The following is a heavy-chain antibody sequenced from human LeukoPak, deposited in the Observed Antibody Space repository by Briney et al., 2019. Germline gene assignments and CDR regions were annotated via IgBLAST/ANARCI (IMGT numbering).Heavy chain of an antibody. D-gene: IGHD4-17*01. V-gene: IGHV4-59*01. CDR1: GESFSGYY. J-gene: IGHJ4*02. CDR2: VYYSGTT. Sequence: PSETLSLTCAVYGESFSGYYCSWIRQPPGKRLEWIGYVYYSGTTNYNPSLRSRVTISVDTSKNQFSLKLNSVTAADTAVYYCAREEYGDYVGYWGQGTLVTVAS. CDR3: AREEYGDYVGY.